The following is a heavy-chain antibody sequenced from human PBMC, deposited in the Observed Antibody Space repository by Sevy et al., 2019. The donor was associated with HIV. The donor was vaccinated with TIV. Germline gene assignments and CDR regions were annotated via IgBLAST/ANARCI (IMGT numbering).Heavy chain of an antibody. J-gene: IGHJ4*02. CDR3: ARDKRVSPGGSSPYNDY. V-gene: IGHV3-7*01. D-gene: IGHD1-20*01. CDR2: IKQDGSEK. Sequence: GGSLRLSCAASGFTFSSYWMSWVRQAPGKGLEWVANIKQDGSEKYYVDSVKGRFTISRDNAKNSPYLQMHSLKAEDRAVYYCARDKRVSPGGSSPYNDYWGQGTLVTVSS. CDR1: GFTFSSYW.